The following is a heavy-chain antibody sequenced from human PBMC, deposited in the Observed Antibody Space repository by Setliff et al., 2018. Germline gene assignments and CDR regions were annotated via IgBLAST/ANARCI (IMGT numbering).Heavy chain of an antibody. CDR1: GFTFSDHE. Sequence: SGGTLRLSCVVSGFTFSDHEMNWVRQAPGKGLEWVSYISSSGTVSFYADSVKGRFTLSRDNAKNSLFLQMDLLRDDDTAVYYCARRSWLWEFSFDYWGQGLLVTVSS. D-gene: IGHD3-10*01. CDR2: ISSSGTVS. CDR3: ARRSWLWEFSFDY. J-gene: IGHJ4*02. V-gene: IGHV3-48*03.